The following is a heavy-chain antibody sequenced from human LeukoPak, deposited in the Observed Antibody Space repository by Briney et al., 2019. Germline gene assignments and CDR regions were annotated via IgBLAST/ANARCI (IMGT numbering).Heavy chain of an antibody. CDR3: ARASPLSTKYYYYYYYMDV. Sequence: GASVKVSCKASGYTFTGYYMHWVRQAPGQGLERMGWINPNSGGTNYAQKFQGRVTMTRDTSISTAYMELSRLRSDDTAVYYCARASPLSTKYYYYYYYMDVWGKGTTVTVSS. V-gene: IGHV1-2*02. J-gene: IGHJ6*03. CDR2: INPNSGGT. CDR1: GYTFTGYY. D-gene: IGHD2-8*01.